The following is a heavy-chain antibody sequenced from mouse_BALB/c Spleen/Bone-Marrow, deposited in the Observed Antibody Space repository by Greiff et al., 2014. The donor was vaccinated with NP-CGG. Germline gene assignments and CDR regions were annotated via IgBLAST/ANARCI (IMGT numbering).Heavy chain of an antibody. CDR3: ARLGDGYYDALDY. V-gene: IGHV1S135*01. Sequence: VQLQQPGPELVKPGASVKVSCKASGYAFTDYNTYWVKQRHGKSLEWIGYIDLYNGGTSYNQKFKGKATLTVDKSSSTAYMHLNSLTSEDSAVYYCARLGDGYYDALDYWGQGTSVTVSS. D-gene: IGHD2-3*01. J-gene: IGHJ4*01. CDR2: IDLYNGGT. CDR1: GYAFTDYN.